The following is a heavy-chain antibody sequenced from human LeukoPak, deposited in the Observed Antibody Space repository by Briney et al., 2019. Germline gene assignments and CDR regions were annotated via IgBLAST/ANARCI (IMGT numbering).Heavy chain of an antibody. CDR1: GFTSSSYW. CDR2: INPGGSSI. V-gene: IGHV3-74*01. Sequence: GGSLRLSCAASGFTSSSYWIHWVRQVPGKGLVWVARINPGGSSITYADSVKGRLTISRDNAKNTLYLQMDSLRAEDTGVYYCARSNQADDYWGQGTLVTVSS. D-gene: IGHD1-14*01. J-gene: IGHJ4*02. CDR3: ARSNQADDY.